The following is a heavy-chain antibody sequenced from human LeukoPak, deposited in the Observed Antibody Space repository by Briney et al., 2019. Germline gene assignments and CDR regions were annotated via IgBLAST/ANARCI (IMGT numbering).Heavy chain of an antibody. D-gene: IGHD6-19*01. CDR3: ARRVYNSGWYIDY. CDR1: GFTFSTYS. CDR2: ISSSSSYI. Sequence: GGSLRLSCAASGFTFSTYSMNWVRQAPGKGLEWVSSISSSSSYIYYADSVKGRFTISRDNAKNSLYLQMNSLRAENTAVYYCARRVYNSGWYIDYWGQGTLVTVSS. J-gene: IGHJ4*02. V-gene: IGHV3-21*01.